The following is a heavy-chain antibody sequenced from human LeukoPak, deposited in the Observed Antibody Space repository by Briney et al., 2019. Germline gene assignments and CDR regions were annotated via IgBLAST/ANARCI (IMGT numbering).Heavy chain of an antibody. CDR2: MNPNSGNT. D-gene: IGHD2-2*01. CDR1: GYTFTSYD. CDR3: ARPPNCSSTSCYGYYYGMDV. J-gene: IGHJ6*02. V-gene: IGHV1-8*01. Sequence: GASVKVSCKASGYTFTSYDINWVRQATGQGLEWMGWMNPNSGNTGYAQKFQGRVTMTRNTSISTAYMELSSLRSEDTAVYYCARPPNCSSTSCYGYYYGMDVWGQRTTVTVSS.